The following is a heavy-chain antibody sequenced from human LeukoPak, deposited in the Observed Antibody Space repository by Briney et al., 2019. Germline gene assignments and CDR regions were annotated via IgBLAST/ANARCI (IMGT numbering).Heavy chain of an antibody. CDR1: GFTFSSYS. D-gene: IGHD6-13*01. CDR2: ISSSSSTI. Sequence: GGSLRLSCAASGFTFSSYSMNWVRQAPGKGLEWVSYISSSSSTIYYADSVKGRFTISRDNAKNSLYLQMNSLRAEDTAVYYCARQTAAVPGDYWGQGTLVTVSS. V-gene: IGHV3-48*04. J-gene: IGHJ4*02. CDR3: ARQTAAVPGDY.